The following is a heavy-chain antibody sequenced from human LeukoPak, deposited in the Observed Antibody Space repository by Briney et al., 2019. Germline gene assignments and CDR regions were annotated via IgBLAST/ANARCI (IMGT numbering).Heavy chain of an antibody. V-gene: IGHV3-30*02. D-gene: IGHD3-16*01. CDR2: IRYDGSNK. Sequence: PGGSLRLSCAASGFTFSSYGMHWVRQAPGKGLEWVAFIRYDGSNKYYADSVRGQFTISRDNSKNTLYLQMNSLRAEDTAVYYCAKANTGGGSNNLGYFHHWGQGTLVTVSS. CDR1: GFTFSSYG. CDR3: AKANTGGGSNNLGYFHH. J-gene: IGHJ1*01.